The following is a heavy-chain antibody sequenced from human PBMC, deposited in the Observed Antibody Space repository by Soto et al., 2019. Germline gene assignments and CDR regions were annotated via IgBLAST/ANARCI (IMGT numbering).Heavy chain of an antibody. CDR3: ARERGEYDSGWYIDR. CDR1: GFIFSSHS. Sequence: CLRLSCAASGFIFSSHSSNWVCQAPGQGLEWIAYISSRSSLILYADSVRGRFVISRDNALNSLYLQMNSPRDEDTAIYYCARERGEYDSGWYIDRWGQGTPVTVSS. D-gene: IGHD6-19*01. J-gene: IGHJ5*02. V-gene: IGHV3-21*06. CDR2: ISSRSSLI.